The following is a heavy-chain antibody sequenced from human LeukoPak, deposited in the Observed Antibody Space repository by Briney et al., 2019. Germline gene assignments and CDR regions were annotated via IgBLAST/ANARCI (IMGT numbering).Heavy chain of an antibody. J-gene: IGHJ6*03. CDR2: IYYSGST. V-gene: IGHV4-39*01. D-gene: IGHD2-15*01. Sequence: SETLSLTCTVSGGSISSSSYYWGWVRQPPGTGLEWLGSIYYSGSTYYNPSLKSRVTISVDTSKNQFSLKLSSVTAADTAVYYCARHPRTYCSGGSCYIYYYYMDVWGKGTTVTVSS. CDR3: ARHPRTYCSGGSCYIYYYYMDV. CDR1: GGSISSSSYY.